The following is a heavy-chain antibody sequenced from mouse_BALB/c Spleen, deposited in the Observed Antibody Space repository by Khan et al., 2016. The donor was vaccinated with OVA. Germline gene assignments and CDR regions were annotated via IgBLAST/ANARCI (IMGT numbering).Heavy chain of an antibody. CDR1: GYTFTTYT. D-gene: IGHD2-14*01. J-gene: IGHJ3*01. CDR3: ARGGAYYRSDGWFSY. CDR2: INPSNGYT. V-gene: IGHV1-4*01. Sequence: QVQLKQSGAELARPGASVKMSCKASGYTFTTYTMHWVKQRPGQGLEWIGYINPSNGYTNYNQKFKDKSTLTADKSSSIAYMQLSSLTSDYSAVYYCARGGAYYRSDGWFSYWGQGTLVTVSA.